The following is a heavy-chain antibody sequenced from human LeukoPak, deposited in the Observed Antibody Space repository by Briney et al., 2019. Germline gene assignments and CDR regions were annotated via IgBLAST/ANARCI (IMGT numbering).Heavy chain of an antibody. D-gene: IGHD2-2*01. CDR1: GASISSGGYY. J-gene: IGHJ1*01. CDR3: ARGPHCSSTSCYSEYFHH. V-gene: IGHV4-31*03. CDR2: ISYSGSP. Sequence: SETLSLTCTVSGASISSGGYYWSWIRQHPGKGLEWIGYISYSGSPYYNPSLKSRVTITVDTSRNQFSLKLSSVTAADTAVYYCARGPHCSSTSCYSEYFHHWGQGTLVTVSS.